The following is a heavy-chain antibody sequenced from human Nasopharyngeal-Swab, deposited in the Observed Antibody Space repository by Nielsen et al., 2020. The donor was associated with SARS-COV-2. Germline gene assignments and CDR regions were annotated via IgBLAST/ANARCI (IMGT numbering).Heavy chain of an antibody. Sequence: GESLKISCAASGFTFSSYSMNWVRQAPGKGLEWVSSISSSSSYIYYADSVKGRFTISRDNAKNSLYLQMNSLRAEDTAVYYCARAYGDLDDYWGQGTLVTVSS. D-gene: IGHD4-17*01. J-gene: IGHJ4*02. CDR3: ARAYGDLDDY. CDR2: ISSSSSYI. V-gene: IGHV3-21*01. CDR1: GFTFSSYS.